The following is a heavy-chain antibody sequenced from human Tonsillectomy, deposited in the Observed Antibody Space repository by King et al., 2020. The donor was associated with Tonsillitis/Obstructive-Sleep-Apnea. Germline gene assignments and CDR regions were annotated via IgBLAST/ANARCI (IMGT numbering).Heavy chain of an antibody. Sequence: QLVQSGAEVKKPGASVKVSCKASGYTFTSYGISWVRQAPGQGLEWMGWISAYNGNTNYEQKLQGRVTMNTDTSTSTAYMGLRSLRSDDTAVYYCARGLDLEGQLVEYYFDYWGQGTLVTVSS. J-gene: IGHJ4*02. CDR3: ARGLDLEGQLVEYYFDY. D-gene: IGHD6-6*01. V-gene: IGHV1-18*01. CDR2: ISAYNGNT. CDR1: GYTFTSYG.